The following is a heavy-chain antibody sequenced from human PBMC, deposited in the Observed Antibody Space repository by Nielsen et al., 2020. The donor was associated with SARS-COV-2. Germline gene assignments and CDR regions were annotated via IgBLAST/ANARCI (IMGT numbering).Heavy chain of an antibody. CDR1: GFTFSGSS. J-gene: IGHJ4*02. CDR2: ISGDSNYI. Sequence: GGSLRLSCAASGFTFSGSSMNWVRQAPGKGLEWVASISGDSNYIFYSELVKGRFTMSRDNGKNSLYLQMNTLRSEDTALYYCTRGFYSQSDCWGQGTLVTVSS. V-gene: IGHV3-21*01. CDR3: TRGFYSQSDC. D-gene: IGHD2-15*01.